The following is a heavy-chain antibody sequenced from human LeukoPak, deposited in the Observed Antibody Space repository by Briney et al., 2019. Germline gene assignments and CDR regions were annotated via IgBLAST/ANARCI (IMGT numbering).Heavy chain of an antibody. CDR2: ISAYNGNT. V-gene: IGHV1-18*01. Sequence: ASVKVSCKASGYTFTSYGISWVRQAPGQGLEWMGWISAYNGNTNYAQKLQGRVTMTTDTSTSTAYMELRSLRSDDTAVYYCARDGRSTIFGVVIMSYMDVWGKGTTVTVSS. CDR1: GYTFTSYG. D-gene: IGHD3-3*01. J-gene: IGHJ6*03. CDR3: ARDGRSTIFGVVIMSYMDV.